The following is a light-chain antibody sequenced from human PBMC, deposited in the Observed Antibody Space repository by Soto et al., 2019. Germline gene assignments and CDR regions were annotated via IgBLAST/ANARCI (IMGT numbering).Light chain of an antibody. J-gene: IGKJ2*01. CDR2: GAS. CDR1: QSVSSN. Sequence: EIVMTQSPATLSVSPGERATLSCRASQSVSSNLAWYQQKPGQAPRLLIYGASTRATGIPARFSGSGSGTEFTLTISSLLPDDFATYYCQQYTSYSHTFGQGTKLEIK. V-gene: IGKV3-15*01. CDR3: QQYTSYSHT.